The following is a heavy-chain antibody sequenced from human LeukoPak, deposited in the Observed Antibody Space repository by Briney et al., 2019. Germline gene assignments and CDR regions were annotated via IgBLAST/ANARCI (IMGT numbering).Heavy chain of an antibody. CDR1: GFTFTGHY. D-gene: IGHD3-16*01. J-gene: IGHJ4*02. CDR2: INGNSGAT. Sequence: ASVKVSCKASGFTFTGHYMHWVRQAPGQGLEWMGWINGNSGATNHARNFQDRVTLTRDTSISTVYMELSRLRIDDTAVYYCARDFSWGVDYWGQGTLVTVSS. V-gene: IGHV1-2*02. CDR3: ARDFSWGVDY.